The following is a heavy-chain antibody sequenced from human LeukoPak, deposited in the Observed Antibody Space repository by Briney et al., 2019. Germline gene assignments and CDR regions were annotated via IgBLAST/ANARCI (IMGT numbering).Heavy chain of an antibody. CDR1: GFTFSNYA. V-gene: IGHV3-23*01. CDR3: AKSPGYSSSWYDY. Sequence: GSLRLSCAASGFTFSNYAMSWVRQAPGKGLEWVSAISSGGGSTYYADSVKGRFTISRDNSKNTLYLQMNSLRAEDTAVYYCAKSPGYSSSWYDYWGQGTLVTVSS. CDR2: ISSGGGST. D-gene: IGHD6-13*01. J-gene: IGHJ4*02.